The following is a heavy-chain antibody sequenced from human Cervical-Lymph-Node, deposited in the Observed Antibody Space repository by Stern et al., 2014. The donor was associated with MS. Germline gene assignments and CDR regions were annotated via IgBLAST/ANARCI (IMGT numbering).Heavy chain of an antibody. CDR1: GFTFSYHA. D-gene: IGHD5-12*01. J-gene: IGHJ4*02. CDR3: ARGGAVATSDYYFDY. CDR2: ISYDGSDK. Sequence: VQLVDSGGGVVQPGRSLRLSCAASGFTFSYHAMHWVRQAPGTGLEWVAVISYDGSDKNDADSVKVRFTISRDNSRNILYLQMNSLRVDGTAVYYCARGGAVATSDYYFDYWGQGILVTVSS. V-gene: IGHV3-30*01.